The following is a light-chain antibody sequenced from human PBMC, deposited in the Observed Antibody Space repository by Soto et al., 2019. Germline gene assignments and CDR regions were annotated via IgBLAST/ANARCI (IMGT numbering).Light chain of an antibody. V-gene: IGLV2-14*01. CDR3: SSYTGSSTPV. Sequence: QPVLTQPASVSGSPGQSITISCTGTSSDIGGYNYVSWYQQHPGKAPKLMIYDVSNRPSGVSNRFSGSKSGNTASLTISGLQAEDEADYYCSSYTGSSTPVFGGGTKLTVL. J-gene: IGLJ2*01. CDR1: SSDIGGYNY. CDR2: DVS.